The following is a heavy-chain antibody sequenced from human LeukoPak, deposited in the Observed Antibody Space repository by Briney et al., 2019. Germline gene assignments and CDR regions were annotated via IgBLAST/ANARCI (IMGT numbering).Heavy chain of an antibody. CDR3: ARDPSSGWYLKGWFDP. D-gene: IGHD6-19*01. Sequence: GGSLRLSCAASGFTFSSYSMNWVRQAPGKGLEWVSSISSSSNYIYYADSVKGRFTISRDNAKNSLYLQMNSLRAEDAAVYYCARDPSSGWYLKGWFDPWGQGTLVTVSS. V-gene: IGHV3-21*01. CDR1: GFTFSSYS. CDR2: ISSSSNYI. J-gene: IGHJ5*02.